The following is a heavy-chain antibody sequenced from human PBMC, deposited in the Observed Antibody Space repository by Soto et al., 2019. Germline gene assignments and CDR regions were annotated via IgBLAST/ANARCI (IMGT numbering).Heavy chain of an antibody. V-gene: IGHV4-39*02. Sequence: QLQLQESGPGLVKPSETLSLTCTVSAGSISSSSYYWGWIRQPPGKGLEGVGSIYYSGTTYCNPSLKSRVTISVATSKTHSSLKLSSVTAADTAVYYCASLTNGRGYCSGGNWYSGSPYFDSWGEETLVTVSS. D-gene: IGHD2-15*01. CDR3: ASLTNGRGYCSGGNWYSGSPYFDS. CDR2: IYYSGTT. J-gene: IGHJ4*02. CDR1: AGSISSSSYY.